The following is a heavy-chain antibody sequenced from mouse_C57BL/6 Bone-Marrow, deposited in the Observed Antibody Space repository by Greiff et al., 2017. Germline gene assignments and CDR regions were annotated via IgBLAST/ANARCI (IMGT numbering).Heavy chain of an antibody. CDR2: IFPGSGST. D-gene: IGHD2-5*01. J-gene: IGHJ1*03. CDR1: GYTFTRYW. V-gene: IGHV1-55*01. Sequence: QVQLQQPGAELVKPGASVKMSCKASGYTFTRYWITWVKQRPGQGLEWIGDIFPGSGSTNYNEKFKSKATLTVDTSSSTAYMQLNSLTSGDSAVYYCARPYYSNYWYFDVWGTGTTVTVSS. CDR3: ARPYYSNYWYFDV.